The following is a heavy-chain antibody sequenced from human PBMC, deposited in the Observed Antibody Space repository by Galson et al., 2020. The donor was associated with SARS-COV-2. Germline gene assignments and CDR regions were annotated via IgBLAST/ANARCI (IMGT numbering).Heavy chain of an antibody. CDR3: ARVRPPLKLRYSGYDFTFSPPFFDY. Sequence: TLSLTCTVSVGSISSGGYYWSWIRQHPGKGLEWIGYIYYSGSTYYNPSLKSRVTISVDTSKNQFSLKLSSVTAADTAVYYCARVRPPLKLRYSGYDFTFSPPFFDYWGQGTLVTVSS. CDR1: VGSISSGGYY. J-gene: IGHJ4*02. CDR2: IYYSGST. V-gene: IGHV4-31*03. D-gene: IGHD5-12*01.